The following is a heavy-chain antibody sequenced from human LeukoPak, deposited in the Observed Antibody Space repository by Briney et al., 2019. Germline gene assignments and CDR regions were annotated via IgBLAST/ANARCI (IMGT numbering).Heavy chain of an antibody. J-gene: IGHJ4*02. CDR2: ISSSSSYI. D-gene: IGHD4-17*01. CDR3: ARNYGDYSGADY. V-gene: IGHV3-21*01. CDR1: GFTFSSYS. Sequence: GGSLRLSCAASGFTFSSYSMNWVRQAPGKGLEWVSSISSSSSYIYYADSVEGRFTISRDNAKNSLYLQMNSLRAEDTAVYYCARNYGDYSGADYWGQGTLVTVSS.